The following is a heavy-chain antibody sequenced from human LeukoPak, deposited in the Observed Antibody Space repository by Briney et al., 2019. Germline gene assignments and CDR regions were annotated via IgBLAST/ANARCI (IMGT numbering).Heavy chain of an antibody. J-gene: IGHJ4*02. CDR3: AKTNGYYDY. V-gene: IGHV3-23*01. D-gene: IGHD3-22*01. CDR1: GFTFSNNG. CDR2: ISGGGDTT. Sequence: GGSLRLSCAASGFTFSNNGMSWVRQSAGRGLEWGSGISGGGDTTYYAESVKGRFTISRDNSKNTLFLQMNSLTAEDTAVYYCAKTNGYYDYWGQGTLVAVSS.